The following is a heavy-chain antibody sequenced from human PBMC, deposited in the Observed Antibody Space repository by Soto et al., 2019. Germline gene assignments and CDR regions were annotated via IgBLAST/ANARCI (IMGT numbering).Heavy chain of an antibody. J-gene: IGHJ4*02. CDR3: VRATYFSDSSGYTRCLDY. Sequence: EVQLVESGGGLVQPGGSLRLSCAGSGFTLSDHYIDWVRQAPGKGLEWVDRSRDTPQGYSTAYAASVKGRFTTSRDESKNSAYLQMNSLKTEDTAVYYCVRATYFSDSSGYTRCLDYWGQGTLVTVSS. CDR1: GFTLSDHY. D-gene: IGHD3-22*01. CDR2: SRDTPQGYST. V-gene: IGHV3-72*01.